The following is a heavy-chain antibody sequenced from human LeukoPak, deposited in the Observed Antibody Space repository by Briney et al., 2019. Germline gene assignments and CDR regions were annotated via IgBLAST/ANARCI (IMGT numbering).Heavy chain of an antibody. CDR2: IYNSGST. CDR1: GGSISSYY. J-gene: IGHJ3*02. V-gene: IGHV4-59*01. D-gene: IGHD3-10*01. CDR3: ARSSYYYGADAYDI. Sequence: SETLSLTCTVSGGSISSYYWSWIRQPPGKGLEWIGYIYNSGSTNYNPSLKSPVTISVDTSKNQFSLKLSSVTAADTAVYYCARSSYYYGADAYDIWGQGTMVTVSS.